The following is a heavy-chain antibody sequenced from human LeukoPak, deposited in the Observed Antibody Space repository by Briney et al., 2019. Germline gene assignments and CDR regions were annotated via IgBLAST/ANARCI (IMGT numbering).Heavy chain of an antibody. CDR1: GYSFSSYW. J-gene: IGHJ3*02. CDR3: ARPLREWELLAFDI. V-gene: IGHV5-51*01. CDR2: IYPGDSDT. D-gene: IGHD1-26*01. Sequence: PGESLKISCQGSGYSFSSYWIAWVRQMPGKGLEWMGIIYPGDSDTTYSPSFQGQVTISADKSISTAYLQWSSLKASDTAMYYCARPLREWELLAFDIWGQGTMVTVSS.